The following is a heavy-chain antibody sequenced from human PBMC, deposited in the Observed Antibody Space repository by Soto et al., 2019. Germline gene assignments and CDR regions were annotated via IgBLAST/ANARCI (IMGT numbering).Heavy chain of an antibody. D-gene: IGHD3-3*01. V-gene: IGHV3-64*01. CDR3: ARGVLDPDYYFVY. CDR2: ISSNGGST. Sequence: EVQLVESGGGLVQPGGSLRLSCAASGFTFSSYAMHWVRQAPGKGLEYVSAISSNGGSTYYANSVKGRFTISRDNSKNPRYRQRGRLRAEDMAVYYCARGVLDPDYYFVYWGQGTLVTVSS. J-gene: IGHJ4*02. CDR1: GFTFSSYA.